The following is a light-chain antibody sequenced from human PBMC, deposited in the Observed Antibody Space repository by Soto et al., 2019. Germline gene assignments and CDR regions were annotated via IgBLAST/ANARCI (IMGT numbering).Light chain of an antibody. CDR2: GAS. J-gene: IGKJ1*01. CDR3: HQRSSWPRGP. Sequence: EIVLTQSPGTLSLSPGERATLSCRASQSVSSSYLAWYQQKPGQAPRLLIYGASSRATGIPDRFSGSGYGTHFTLTISRLEPDAFAVYHCHQRSSWPRGPFCHGPKVDIK. V-gene: IGKV3D-20*02. CDR1: QSVSSSY.